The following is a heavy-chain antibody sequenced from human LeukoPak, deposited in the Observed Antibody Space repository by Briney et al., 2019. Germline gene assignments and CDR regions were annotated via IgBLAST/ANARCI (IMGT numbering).Heavy chain of an antibody. CDR2: MNPNSGNT. J-gene: IGHJ6*02. CDR1: GYTFTSYD. Sequence: ASVKVSCKASGYTFTSYDINWVRQATGQGLEWMGWMNPNSGNTGYAQKFQGRVTMTRNTSISTAYMELSSLRSEDTAVYYCAGGVGRSSYYDFWSGYLGNGMDVWGQGTTVTVSS. CDR3: AGGVGRSSYYDFWSGYLGNGMDV. D-gene: IGHD3-3*01. V-gene: IGHV1-8*01.